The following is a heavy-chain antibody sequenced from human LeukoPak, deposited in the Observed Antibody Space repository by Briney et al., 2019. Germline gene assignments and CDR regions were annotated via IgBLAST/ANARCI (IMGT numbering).Heavy chain of an antibody. J-gene: IGHJ6*02. CDR3: ARSGSIQAHRRVVPAVYYGMDV. V-gene: IGHV4-31*03. CDR2: IYYSGST. CDR1: GGSISSGGYY. Sequence: PSQTLSLTCTVSGGSISSGGYYWSWIRQHPGKGLEWIGYIYYSGSTYYNPSLKSRVTISVDTSKNQFSPKLSSVTAADTAVYYCARSGSIQAHRRVVPAVYYGMDVWGQGTTVTVSS. D-gene: IGHD2-2*01.